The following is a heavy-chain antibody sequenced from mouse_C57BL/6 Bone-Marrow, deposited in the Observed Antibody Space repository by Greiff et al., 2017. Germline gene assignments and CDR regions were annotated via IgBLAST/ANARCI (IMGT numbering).Heavy chain of an antibody. D-gene: IGHD1-3*01. CDR1: GYTFTSYG. Sequence: QVQLQQSGAELARPGASVKLSCKASGYTFTSYGISWVKQRTGQGLEWIGEIYPRSGNTYYNEKFKGKATLTADKSSSTAYMELRSLTSEDSAVYFCASPPYIPSFAYWGQGTLVTVSA. CDR2: IYPRSGNT. CDR3: ASPPYIPSFAY. V-gene: IGHV1-81*01. J-gene: IGHJ3*01.